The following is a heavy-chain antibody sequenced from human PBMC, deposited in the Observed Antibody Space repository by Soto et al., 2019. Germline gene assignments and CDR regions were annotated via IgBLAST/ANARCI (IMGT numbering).Heavy chain of an antibody. CDR2: IYYSGST. J-gene: IGHJ6*02. V-gene: IGHV4-59*08. CDR1: GGSISSYY. D-gene: IGHD1-1*01. CDR3: AGEGTWSGYYYYGMDV. Sequence: SETLSLTCTVSGGSISSYYWSWIRQPPGKGLEWIGYIYYSGSTNYNPSLKSRVTISVDTSKNQFSLKLSSVTAADTAVYYCAGEGTWSGYYYYGMDVWGQGTTVTVSS.